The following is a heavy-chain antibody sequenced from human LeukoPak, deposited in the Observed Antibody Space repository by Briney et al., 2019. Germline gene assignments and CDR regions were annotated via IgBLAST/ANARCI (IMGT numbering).Heavy chain of an antibody. CDR3: TTDLGTYSQGPQRLTPIDY. CDR2: IKSKTDGETT. D-gene: IGHD7-27*01. V-gene: IGHV3-15*01. CDR1: GFTFTNAW. J-gene: IGHJ4*02. Sequence: PGGSLRLSCVDSGFTFTNAWMSWVRQAPGKGLEWIGRIKSKTDGETTNYAEPVRGRFTISRDDSKSAVYLQMNSLKIEDTAVYYCTTDLGTYSQGPQRLTPIDYWAQETLVTVPS.